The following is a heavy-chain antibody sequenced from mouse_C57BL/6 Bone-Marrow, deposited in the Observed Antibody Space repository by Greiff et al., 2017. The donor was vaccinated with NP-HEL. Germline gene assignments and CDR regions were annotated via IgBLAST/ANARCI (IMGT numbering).Heavy chain of an antibody. D-gene: IGHD2-2*01. CDR1: GYTFTSYW. CDR2: IHPNSGST. CDR3: AREGGLRRWFAY. Sequence: VQLQQSGAELVKPGASVKLSCKASGYTFTSYWMHWVKQRPGHGLEWIGMIHPNSGSTNYNEKFKSKATLTVDKSSSTAYMQLSSLTSEDSAVYYCAREGGLRRWFAYWGQGTLVTVSA. V-gene: IGHV1-64*01. J-gene: IGHJ3*01.